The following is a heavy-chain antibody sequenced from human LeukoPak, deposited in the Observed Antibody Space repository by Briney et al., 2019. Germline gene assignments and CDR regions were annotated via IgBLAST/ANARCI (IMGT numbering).Heavy chain of an antibody. CDR2: IYTSGST. D-gene: IGHD6-13*01. CDR1: GGSISSYY. V-gene: IGHV4-4*07. J-gene: IGHJ5*02. Sequence: SETLSLTCTVSGGSISSYYWSWVRQPAGKGLEWIGRIYTSGSTNYNPSLKSRVTMSVDTSKNQFSLKLSSVTAADTAVYYCARGGSSSWYSWFDPWGQGTLVTVSS. CDR3: ARGGSSSWYSWFDP.